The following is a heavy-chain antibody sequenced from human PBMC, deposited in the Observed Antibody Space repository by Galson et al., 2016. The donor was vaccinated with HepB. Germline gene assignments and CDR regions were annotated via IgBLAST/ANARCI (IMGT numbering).Heavy chain of an antibody. CDR3: AKDRHYGSGSPTWGFFEN. CDR2: LSGSSDST. V-gene: IGHV3-23*01. D-gene: IGHD3-3*02. J-gene: IGHJ4*02. CDR1: GFTFPHSA. Sequence: SLRLSCAASGFTFPHSAMSWVRQAPGRGLEWVAALSGSSDSTDYAGPVNGRFTISRDNSKYTLSLQMNNLRPDDTAVYFCAKDRHYGSGSPTWGFFENWGRGTLVTVSS.